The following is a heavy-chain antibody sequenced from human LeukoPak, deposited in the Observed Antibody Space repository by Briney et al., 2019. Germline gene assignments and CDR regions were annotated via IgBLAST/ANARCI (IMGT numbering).Heavy chain of an antibody. CDR2: IRSKAYGGTT. CDR1: GFTFSRYG. D-gene: IGHD4-23*01. J-gene: IGHJ4*02. V-gene: IGHV3-49*04. Sequence: PGGSLRLSCAASGFTFSRYGMHWVRQAPGKGLEWVGFIRSKAYGGTTEYAASVKGRFTISRDDSKSIAYLQMNSLKTEDTAVYYCTRDVGYGGNPTDYWGQGTLVTVSS. CDR3: TRDVGYGGNPTDY.